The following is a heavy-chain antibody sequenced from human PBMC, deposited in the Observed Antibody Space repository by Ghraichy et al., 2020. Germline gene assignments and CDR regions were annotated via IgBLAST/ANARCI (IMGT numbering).Heavy chain of an antibody. CDR2: ISAAGGIK. J-gene: IGHJ4*02. Sequence: GGTRRRKSEGSGFTFDSHAMSWVRQPPGKGLEWVSVISAAGGIKHYADSVKGRFTISRDKSKNTVYLQMNSLRAEDTAVYYCARRANDILSGPLPNPFDSWGQGTLVTVSS. V-gene: IGHV3-23*01. CDR1: GFTFDSHA. D-gene: IGHD3-9*01. CDR3: ARRANDILSGPLPNPFDS.